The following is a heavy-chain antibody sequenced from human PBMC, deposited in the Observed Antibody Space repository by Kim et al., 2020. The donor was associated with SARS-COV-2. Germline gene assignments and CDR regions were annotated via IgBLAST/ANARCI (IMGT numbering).Heavy chain of an antibody. Sequence: ASVKVSCKASGYTFTTYAMHWVRQAPGQRLEWMGWIIFGSGNPKYSQRFQARFTITRAPSASPAYMELSSLRSEDTAAYSCAREGGFSGGPQDVMAAWGQ. CDR2: IIFGSGNP. CDR3: AREGGFSGGPQDVMAA. V-gene: IGHV1-3*01. CDR1: GYTFTTYA. J-gene: IGHJ6*02. D-gene: IGHD3-16*02.